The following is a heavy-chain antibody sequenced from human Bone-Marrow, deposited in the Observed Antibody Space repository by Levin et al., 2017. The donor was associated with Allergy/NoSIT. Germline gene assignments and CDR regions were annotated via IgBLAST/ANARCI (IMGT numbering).Heavy chain of an antibody. V-gene: IGHV1-69*01. D-gene: IGHD3-22*01. CDR3: ARDGPLYYYDRSGYYYQSADNYYGLDV. CDR2: IIPLFGTV. Sequence: GGSLRLSCKASGDTSRKYAISWVRQAPGQGLEWMGGIIPLFGTVFYAQKFQGTVTITADESTSTVYMELSSLRSDDTALYYCARDGPLYYYDRSGYYYQSADNYYGLDVWGQGTTVTVSS. CDR1: GDTSRKYA. J-gene: IGHJ6*02.